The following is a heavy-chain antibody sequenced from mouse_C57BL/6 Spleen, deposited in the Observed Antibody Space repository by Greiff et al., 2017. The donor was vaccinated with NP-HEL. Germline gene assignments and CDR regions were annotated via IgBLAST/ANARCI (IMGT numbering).Heavy chain of an antibody. CDR3: ARSPSYGKRDFDY. Sequence: VQLQQSGAELVRPGTSVKVSCKASGYAFTNYLIEWVKQRPGQGLEWIGVINPGSGGTNYNEKFKGKATLTADKSSSTAYMPLSSLTSEDSAVDFCARSPSYGKRDFDYWGQGTTLTVSS. V-gene: IGHV1-54*01. J-gene: IGHJ2*01. D-gene: IGHD2-1*01. CDR1: GYAFTNYL. CDR2: INPGSGGT.